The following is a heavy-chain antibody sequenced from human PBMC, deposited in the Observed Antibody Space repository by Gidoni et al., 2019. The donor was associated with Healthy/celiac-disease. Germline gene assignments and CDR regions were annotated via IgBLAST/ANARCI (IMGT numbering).Heavy chain of an antibody. CDR1: GGSFSGYY. CDR2: INHSGST. V-gene: IGHV4-34*01. J-gene: IGHJ6*02. CDR3: ARADIVVVPAMDV. D-gene: IGHD2-2*01. Sequence: QVQLQQWGAGLLKPSDTLSLTCAVYGGSFSGYYWSWIRQPPGKGLEWIGEINHSGSTTYNPSLKSRVTISVDTSKNQFSLKLSSVTAADTAVYYCARADIVVVPAMDVWGQGTTVTVSS.